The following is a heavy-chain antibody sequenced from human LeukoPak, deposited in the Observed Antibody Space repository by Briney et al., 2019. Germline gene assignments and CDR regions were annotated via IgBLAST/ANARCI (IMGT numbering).Heavy chain of an antibody. J-gene: IGHJ4*02. D-gene: IGHD6-13*01. CDR2: INAYNGNT. CDR3: ARGPRAVADDY. V-gene: IGHV1-3*01. CDR1: GYTFINFA. Sequence: GASVKVSCKASGYTFINFAINWGRQAPGQRPEWMGWINAYNGNTKYSQKFQDRVTITRDTSASTAYMELTNLTSEDTAVYYCARGPRAVADDYWGQGSLVTVSS.